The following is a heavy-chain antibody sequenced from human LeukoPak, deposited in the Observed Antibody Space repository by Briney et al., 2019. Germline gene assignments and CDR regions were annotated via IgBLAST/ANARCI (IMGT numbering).Heavy chain of an antibody. CDR1: GGSFSGYY. CDR2: INHSGST. D-gene: IGHD1-26*01. CDR3: AGVGAPWY. V-gene: IGHV4-34*01. Sequence: KPSETLSLTCAVYGGSFSGYYWSWIRQPPGKGLEWIGEINHSGSTNYNPSLKSRVTISVATSKNQFSLNLSSVTAADTAVYYCAGVGAPWYWGQGTLVTVSS. J-gene: IGHJ4*02.